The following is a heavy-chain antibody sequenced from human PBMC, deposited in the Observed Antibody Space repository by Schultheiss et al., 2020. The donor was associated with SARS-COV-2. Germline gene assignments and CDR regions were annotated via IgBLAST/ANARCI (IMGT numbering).Heavy chain of an antibody. Sequence: SQTLSLTCAVYGGSFSGYYWSWIRQPPGKGLEWIGYIYYSGSTNYNPSLKSRVTISVDTSKNQFSLKLSSVTAAYTAVYYCARHRDAFDIWGQGTMVTVSS. CDR3: ARHRDAFDI. CDR2: IYYSGST. CDR1: GGSFSGYY. V-gene: IGHV4-59*08. J-gene: IGHJ3*02.